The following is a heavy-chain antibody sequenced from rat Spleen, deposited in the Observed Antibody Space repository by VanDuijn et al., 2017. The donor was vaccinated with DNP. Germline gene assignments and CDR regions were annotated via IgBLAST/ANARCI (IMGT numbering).Heavy chain of an antibody. CDR2: ITTSGGNT. CDR3: ARHYGGYLYYFDY. CDR1: GFTFSNSD. V-gene: IGHV5-25*01. J-gene: IGHJ2*01. D-gene: IGHD1-11*01. Sequence: EVQLVESGGGLVQPGGSMKLSCAASGFTFSNSDMAWVRQAPTKGLEWVASITTSGGNTYYRDSVKGRFTISRENAKSTLYLQMNSLRSEDTATYYCARHYGGYLYYFDYWGQGVMVTVSS.